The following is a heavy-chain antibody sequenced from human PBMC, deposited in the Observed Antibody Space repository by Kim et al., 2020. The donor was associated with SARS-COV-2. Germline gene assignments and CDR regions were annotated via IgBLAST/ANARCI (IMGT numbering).Heavy chain of an antibody. J-gene: IGHJ6*02. D-gene: IGHD3-10*01. CDR2: IYYSGST. Sequence: SETLSLTCTVSGGSVSSGSYYWSWIRQPPGKGLEWIGYIYYSGSTNYNPSLKSRVTISVDTSKNQFSLKLSSVTAADTAVYYCARDVPVGPMVLNYGMDVWGQGTTVTVSS. CDR3: ARDVPVGPMVLNYGMDV. CDR1: GGSVSSGSYY. V-gene: IGHV4-61*01.